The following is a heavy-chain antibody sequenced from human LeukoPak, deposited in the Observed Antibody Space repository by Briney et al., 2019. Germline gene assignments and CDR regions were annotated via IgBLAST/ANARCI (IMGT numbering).Heavy chain of an antibody. Sequence: ASVKVSCKASGYTFTGYYLHWVRQAPGQGLEWMGCVNPNSGDTNYAQKFQGSVTMTRDTSISTAYMELSRLRSDDTAVYYCARAYYDFWSGQIYYFDYWGQGTLVTVSS. CDR3: ARAYYDFWSGQIYYFDY. V-gene: IGHV1-2*02. D-gene: IGHD3-3*01. CDR2: VNPNSGDT. J-gene: IGHJ4*02. CDR1: GYTFTGYY.